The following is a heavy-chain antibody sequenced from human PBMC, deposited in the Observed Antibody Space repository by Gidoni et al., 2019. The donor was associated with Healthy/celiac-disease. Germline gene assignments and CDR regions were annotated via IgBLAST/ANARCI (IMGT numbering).Heavy chain of an antibody. V-gene: IGHV3-21*01. Sequence: EVQLVESGGGLVKPGGSLRLSCAASGFTFSSYSMNWVRQAPGKGLEWVSSISSSSSYIYYADSVKGRFTISRDNAKNSLYLQMNSLRAEDTAVYYCASGPDTAMVMNYFDYWGQGTLVTVSS. CDR2: ISSSSSYI. J-gene: IGHJ4*02. CDR1: GFTFSSYS. D-gene: IGHD5-18*01. CDR3: ASGPDTAMVMNYFDY.